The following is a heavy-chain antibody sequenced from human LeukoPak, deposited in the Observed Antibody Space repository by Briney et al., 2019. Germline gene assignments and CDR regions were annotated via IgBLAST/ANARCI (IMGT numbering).Heavy chain of an antibody. Sequence: SETLSLTCAVSGGSISSGGYSWSWIRQPPGKGLEWIGYIYHSGSTYYNPSLKSRVTISVDRSKNQFSLKLSSVTAADTAVYYCARGDYGWGFDYWGQGTLVTVSS. CDR1: GGSISSGGYS. V-gene: IGHV4-30-2*01. CDR2: IYHSGST. D-gene: IGHD3-10*01. J-gene: IGHJ4*02. CDR3: ARGDYGWGFDY.